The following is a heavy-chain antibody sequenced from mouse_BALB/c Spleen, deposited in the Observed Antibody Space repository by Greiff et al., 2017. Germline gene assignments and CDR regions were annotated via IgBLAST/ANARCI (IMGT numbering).Heavy chain of an antibody. Sequence: QVHVKQPGAELVKPGASVKLSCKASGYTFTSYWMHWVKQRPGQGLEWIGEIDPSDSYTNYNQKFKGKATLTVDKSSSTAYMQLSSLTSEDSAVYYCARSGDAAYWGQGTLVTVSA. D-gene: IGHD3-1*01. CDR1: GYTFTSYW. CDR3: ARSGDAAY. J-gene: IGHJ3*01. CDR2: IDPSDSYT. V-gene: IGHV1-69*02.